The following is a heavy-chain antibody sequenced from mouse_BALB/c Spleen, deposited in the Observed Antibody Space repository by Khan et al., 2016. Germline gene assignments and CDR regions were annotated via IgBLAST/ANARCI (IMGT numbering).Heavy chain of an antibody. CDR1: GFSIKDYY. D-gene: IGHD2-12*01. V-gene: IGHV14-1*02. J-gene: IGHJ3*01. CDR3: AGEISYHNSRGFAY. Sequence: VQLKQSGAELVRPGALVKLSCKASGFSIKDYYLHWVKQRPEQGLEWVGWTDPENGHTIYDPKFQGKASMTADTSSNTAYLQLSSLTSEDTAVYSCAGEISYHNSRGFAYWGQGTLVVVSA. CDR2: TDPENGHT.